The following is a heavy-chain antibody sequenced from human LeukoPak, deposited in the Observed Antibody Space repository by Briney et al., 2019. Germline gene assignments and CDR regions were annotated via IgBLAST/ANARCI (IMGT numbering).Heavy chain of an antibody. CDR3: AKTFQWYYMDV. D-gene: IGHD2-8*01. CDR1: GFTFSSYG. V-gene: IGHV3-23*01. Sequence: GGTLRLSCAASGFTFSSYGMIWVRQAPGKGLEWVSTISGTGGNTYYADSVKGRFTISRDNSKNTLYLQMNSLRAEDTAVYYCAKTFQWYYMDVWGKGTTVTISS. J-gene: IGHJ6*03. CDR2: ISGTGGNT.